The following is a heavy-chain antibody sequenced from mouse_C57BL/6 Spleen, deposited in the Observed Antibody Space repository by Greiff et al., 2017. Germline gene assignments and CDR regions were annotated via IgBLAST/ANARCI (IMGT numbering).Heavy chain of an antibody. D-gene: IGHD1-1*01. CDR3: ARGGFITSHYAMDY. J-gene: IGHJ4*01. CDR2: IYPRSGNT. CDR1: GYTFTNYG. V-gene: IGHV1-81*01. Sequence: VQLQQSGAELARPGASVKLSCKASGYTFTNYGISWVKQRTGQGLEWIGEIYPRSGNTYYNEKFKGKATLTADKSYSTAYLELRSLTSEDSAVYYCARGGFITSHYAMDYWGQGTSVTVSS.